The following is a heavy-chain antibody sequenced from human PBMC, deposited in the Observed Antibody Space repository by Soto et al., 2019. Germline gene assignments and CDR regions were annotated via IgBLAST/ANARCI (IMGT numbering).Heavy chain of an antibody. CDR2: IGGGNTDR. CDR1: RFIFSDYA. Sequence: DVQLLESGGGLVQPGGSLTLSCAASRFIFSDYAMNWVRQAPGKGLEWVSSIGGGNTDRYYADSVKGRFIISRDNSKNTMYLQMNSQRDDDTAVYYCAKDEVSYNGKWDWFDSWGQGTLVTVSS. J-gene: IGHJ5*01. D-gene: IGHD1-26*01. V-gene: IGHV3-23*01. CDR3: AKDEVSYNGKWDWFDS.